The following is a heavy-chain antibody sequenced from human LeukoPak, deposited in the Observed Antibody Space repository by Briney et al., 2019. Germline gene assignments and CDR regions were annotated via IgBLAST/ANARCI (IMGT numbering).Heavy chain of an antibody. D-gene: IGHD4-23*01. CDR2: IRYDGSNK. CDR1: GFTFSSYG. CDR3: AKGTTVVTADAFDI. J-gene: IGHJ3*02. Sequence: GGSLRLSCAASGFTFSSYGMHWGRQAPGKGLEWVAFIRYDGSNKYYADSVKGRFTISRDNSKNTLYLQMNSLRAEDTAVYYCAKGTTVVTADAFDIWGQGTMVTVSS. V-gene: IGHV3-30*02.